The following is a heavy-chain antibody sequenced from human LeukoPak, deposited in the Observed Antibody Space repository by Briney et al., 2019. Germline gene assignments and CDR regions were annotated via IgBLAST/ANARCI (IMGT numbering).Heavy chain of an antibody. CDR2: IYYSGST. D-gene: IGHD5-24*01. CDR3: ARDGGDGYNKNV. V-gene: IGHV4-59*01. CDR1: GGSISSYY. J-gene: IGHJ6*04. Sequence: SETLSLTCTVSGGSISSYYWSWIRQPPGKGLEWIGYIYYSGSTNYNPSLKSRVTISVDTSKNQFSLKLSSVTAADTAVYYCARDGGDGYNKNVWGKGTTVTVSS.